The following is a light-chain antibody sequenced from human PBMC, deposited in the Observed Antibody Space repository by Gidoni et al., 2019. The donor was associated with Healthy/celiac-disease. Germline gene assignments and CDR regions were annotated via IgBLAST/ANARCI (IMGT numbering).Light chain of an antibody. J-gene: IGKJ2*01. CDR2: KAS. CDR3: QQYNSYPYT. Sequence: DIQMTQSPSTLSASVGDRVTITCRASQSSSSWLAWYQQKPGKAPKLLIYKASSLESGAPSRFSGSGSGTEFTLTISSLQPDDFATYYCQQYNSYPYTFGQGTKLEIK. CDR1: QSSSSW. V-gene: IGKV1-5*03.